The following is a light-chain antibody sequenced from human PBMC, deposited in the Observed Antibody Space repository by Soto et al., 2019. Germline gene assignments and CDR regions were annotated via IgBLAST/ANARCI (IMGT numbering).Light chain of an antibody. CDR3: QHYGSSSYT. CDR1: QSVSSCY. V-gene: IGKV3-20*01. J-gene: IGKJ2*01. CDR2: GAS. Sequence: EIVLTQSPGTLSLSPGERATLSCRASQSVSSCYLAWYQQKPGQAPRLLIYGASTRATGIPDRFSGSGSGTDFTLTISRLEPEDFAVYYCQHYGSSSYTFGQGTKLEIK.